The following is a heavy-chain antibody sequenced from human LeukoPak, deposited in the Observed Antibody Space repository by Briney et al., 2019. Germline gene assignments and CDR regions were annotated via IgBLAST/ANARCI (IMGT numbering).Heavy chain of an antibody. J-gene: IGHJ5*02. V-gene: IGHV1-8*01. D-gene: IGHD1-1*01. Sequence: ASVKVSCKASGYTFTSYDINWVRQATGQGLEWMGWMNPNSGNTGHAQKFQGRVTMTRNTSISTAYMELSSLRSEDTAVYYCARRRRMRNWFDPWGQGTLVTVSS. CDR2: MNPNSGNT. CDR3: ARRRRMRNWFDP. CDR1: GYTFTSYD.